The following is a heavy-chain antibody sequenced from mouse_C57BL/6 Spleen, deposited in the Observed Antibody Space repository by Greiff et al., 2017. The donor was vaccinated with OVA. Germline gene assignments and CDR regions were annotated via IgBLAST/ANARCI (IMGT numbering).Heavy chain of an antibody. CDR1: GYTFTDYY. CDR3: AREGTYGSPYYFDY. CDR2: INPNNGGT. V-gene: IGHV1-26*01. D-gene: IGHD1-1*01. J-gene: IGHJ2*01. Sequence: EVQLQQSGPELVKPGASVKISCKASGYTFTDYYMNWVKQSHGKSLEWIGDINPNNGGTSYNQKFKGKAKLTVDKSSSTAYMELRSLTSEASAVYYCAREGTYGSPYYFDYWGQGTTLTVSS.